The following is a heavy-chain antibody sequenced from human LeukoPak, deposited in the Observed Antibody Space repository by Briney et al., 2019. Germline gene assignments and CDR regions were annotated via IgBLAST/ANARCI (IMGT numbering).Heavy chain of an antibody. V-gene: IGHV4-39*07. CDR3: ARRITGTTFWFDP. Sequence: PSETLSLTCTVSGGSISSSSYYWGWIRQPPGKGLEWIGSIYYSGSTYYNPSLKSRVTISVDTSKNQFSLKLSSVTAADTAVYYCARRITGTTFWFDPWGQGTLVTVSS. D-gene: IGHD1-20*01. CDR2: IYYSGST. J-gene: IGHJ5*02. CDR1: GGSISSSSYY.